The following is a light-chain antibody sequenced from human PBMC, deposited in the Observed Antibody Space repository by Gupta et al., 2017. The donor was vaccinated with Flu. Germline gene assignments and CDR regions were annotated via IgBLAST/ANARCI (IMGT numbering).Light chain of an antibody. Sequence: DGQITLSPSSVSASTGDRVTITCRPSQDISNWLAWYQKTPVEVSQLLIYGGSNVQTGVPSRFGGSGSGTHFTLTITKLQPEDFATYFCLQYESYPLTFGGGTRVQIK. V-gene: IGKV1-12*01. CDR2: GGS. CDR1: QDISNW. J-gene: IGKJ4*01. CDR3: LQYESYPLT.